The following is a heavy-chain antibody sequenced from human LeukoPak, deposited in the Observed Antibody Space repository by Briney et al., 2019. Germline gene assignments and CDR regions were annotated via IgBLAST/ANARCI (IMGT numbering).Heavy chain of an antibody. CDR3: ARDRGLGYCSGGSCYSWWFDP. Sequence: GASVNVSCKASGYTFTNYGISWVRQAPGQGLEWMGWISISKGNTIHGQKLLDRVTMTRDTSTSTAYMELRSLRSDDTAVYYCARDRGLGYCSGGSCYSWWFDPWGQGTLVTVSS. CDR2: ISISKGNT. CDR1: GYTFTNYG. V-gene: IGHV1-18*01. D-gene: IGHD2-15*01. J-gene: IGHJ5*02.